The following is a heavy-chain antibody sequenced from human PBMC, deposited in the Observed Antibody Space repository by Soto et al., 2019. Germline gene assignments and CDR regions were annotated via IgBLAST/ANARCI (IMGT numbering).Heavy chain of an antibody. Sequence: SETLSLTCTVSGGSISSYYWSWIRQPPGKGLEWIGYIYYSGSIKYNPSLKSRITISVDTSKNQFSLKLSSVTAADTAVYYCARSYYYGSGSYYSFMDVWGKGTTVTVSS. J-gene: IGHJ6*03. CDR3: ARSYYYGSGSYYSFMDV. V-gene: IGHV4-59*08. CDR2: IYYSGSI. D-gene: IGHD3-10*01. CDR1: GGSISSYY.